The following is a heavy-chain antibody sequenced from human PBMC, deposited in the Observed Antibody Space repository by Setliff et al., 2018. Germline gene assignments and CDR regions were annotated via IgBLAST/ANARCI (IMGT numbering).Heavy chain of an antibody. D-gene: IGHD2-21*02. J-gene: IGHJ4*02. CDR3: ARDLGHGGDSDY. V-gene: IGHV4-38-2*02. Sequence: PSETLSLTCTVSGYSISSGYIWGWIRQPPGKGLEWVGNIGHTGSINYNPSLKSRLTNSRDTSKNQVSLKLNSVTATDTAVYYCARDLGHGGDSDYWGRGILVTVSS. CDR1: GYSISSGYI. CDR2: IGHTGSI.